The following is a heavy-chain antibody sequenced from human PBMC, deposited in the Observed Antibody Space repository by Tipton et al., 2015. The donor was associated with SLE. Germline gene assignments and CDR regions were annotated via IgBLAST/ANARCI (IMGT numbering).Heavy chain of an antibody. CDR3: TRSGFDGNSHFDH. D-gene: IGHD4-23*01. J-gene: IGHJ4*02. Sequence: SLRLSCAASEFTVSSNYMSWVRQAPGKGLEWVSVIFGDGASYYADSVKGRFTISKDNAQNSLFLQMNSLRAEDTAVYYCTRSGFDGNSHFDHWGQGTLVTVSS. CDR2: IFGDGAS. CDR1: EFTVSSNY. V-gene: IGHV3-66*01.